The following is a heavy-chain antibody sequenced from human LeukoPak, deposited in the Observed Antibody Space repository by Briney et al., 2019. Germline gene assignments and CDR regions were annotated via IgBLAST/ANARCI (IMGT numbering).Heavy chain of an antibody. CDR3: AKVWGYCSSTSCLRTPFDY. J-gene: IGHJ4*02. CDR1: GFTVSSNY. D-gene: IGHD2-2*01. Sequence: GGSLRLSCAASGFTVSSNYMSWVRQAPGKGLEWVSAISGSGGSTYYADSVKGRFTISRDNSKNTLYLQMNSLRAEDTAVYYCAKVWGYCSSTSCLRTPFDYWGQGTLVTVSS. CDR2: ISGSGGST. V-gene: IGHV3-23*01.